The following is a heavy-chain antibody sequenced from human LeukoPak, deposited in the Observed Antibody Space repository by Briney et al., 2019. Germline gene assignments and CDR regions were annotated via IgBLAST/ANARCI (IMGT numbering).Heavy chain of an antibody. D-gene: IGHD3-22*01. J-gene: IGHJ4*02. Sequence: GGSLRLSCAASGFTFSSYEMNWVRQAPGKGLEWVANIKQDGSEKYYVDSVKGRFTISRDNAKNSLYLQMNSLRAEDTAVYYCARSPYDSSGYVLDYWGQGTLVTVSS. CDR2: IKQDGSEK. CDR3: ARSPYDSSGYVLDY. V-gene: IGHV3-7*01. CDR1: GFTFSSYE.